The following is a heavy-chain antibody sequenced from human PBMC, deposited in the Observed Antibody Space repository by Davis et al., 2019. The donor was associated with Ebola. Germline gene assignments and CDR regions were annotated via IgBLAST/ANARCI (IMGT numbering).Heavy chain of an antibody. D-gene: IGHD6-19*01. CDR1: GFTFSSYW. CDR2: ISTSSTYI. Sequence: GESLKISCAASGFTFSSYWMSWVRQAPGKGLEWVSCISTSSTYIYYADSVKGRFTISRDNAKNSLYLQLNSLRAEDTAVYYCARVSYTNGLYYFDYWGQGTLVTVSS. J-gene: IGHJ4*02. CDR3: ARVSYTNGLYYFDY. V-gene: IGHV3-21*01.